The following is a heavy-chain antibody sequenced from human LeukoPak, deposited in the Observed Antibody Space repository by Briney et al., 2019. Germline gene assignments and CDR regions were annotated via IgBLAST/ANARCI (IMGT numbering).Heavy chain of an antibody. CDR3: ARVAQYSSGWYGDYYYYYYMDV. J-gene: IGHJ6*03. Sequence: ASVKVSFKASGYPFTSYGISWVRQAPGQGLERMGWISAYNGNTNYEQKLQGRVTMTTDTSTSTAYMELRSLRSDDTAVYYCARVAQYSSGWYGDYYYYYYMDVWGKGTTVTVSS. CDR2: ISAYNGNT. D-gene: IGHD6-19*01. CDR1: GYPFTSYG. V-gene: IGHV1-18*01.